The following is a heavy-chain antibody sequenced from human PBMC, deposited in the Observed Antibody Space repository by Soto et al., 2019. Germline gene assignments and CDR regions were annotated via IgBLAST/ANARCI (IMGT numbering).Heavy chain of an antibody. J-gene: IGHJ3*02. CDR3: ARVVGDSATYDSSGSVAFDI. V-gene: IGHV4-30-4*01. CDR1: GGSISSGDYY. D-gene: IGHD3-22*01. Sequence: QVQLQESGPGLVKPSQTLSLTCTVSGGSISSGDYYWSWIRQPPGKGLEWIGYIYYSGSTYYNPSLKSRVTISVDTSKNQFSLKLSSVTAADTAVYYCARVVGDSATYDSSGSVAFDIWGQGTMVTVSS. CDR2: IYYSGST.